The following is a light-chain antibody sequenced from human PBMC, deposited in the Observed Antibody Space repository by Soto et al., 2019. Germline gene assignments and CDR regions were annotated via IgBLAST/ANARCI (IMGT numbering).Light chain of an antibody. CDR2: NAS. V-gene: IGKV1-27*01. CDR3: QQTYNGP. Sequence: DIQLTPSPSSLSASVGDRVTITGRVTQGISSYLNWYRQKPGKVAKLLIYNASNMQFGVLSRFSGSGSGTDFTLTISSLQPEDVETYYEQQTYNGPFGPGTKVDIK. CDR1: QGISSY. J-gene: IGKJ3*01.